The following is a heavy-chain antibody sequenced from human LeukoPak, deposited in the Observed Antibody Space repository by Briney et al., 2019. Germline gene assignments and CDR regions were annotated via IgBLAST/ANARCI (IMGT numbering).Heavy chain of an antibody. D-gene: IGHD2-2*01. CDR1: GFTFDDHA. CDR2: ISWNSGSK. Sequence: GGSLRLSCAASGFTFDDHAMHWVRQAPGKGLEWVSGISWNSGSKDYADSVKGRFTISRDNSKNTVYLQMNILRADDTAVYYCAKRDCSSTSCYTRAWYFDYWGQGTLVTVSS. J-gene: IGHJ4*02. V-gene: IGHV3-9*01. CDR3: AKRDCSSTSCYTRAWYFDY.